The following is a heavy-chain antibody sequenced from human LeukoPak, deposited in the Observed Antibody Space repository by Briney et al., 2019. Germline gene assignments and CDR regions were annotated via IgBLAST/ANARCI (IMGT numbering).Heavy chain of an antibody. V-gene: IGHV7-4-1*02. D-gene: IGHD2-2*02. Sequence: ASVKVSCKASGYTFTTYGMNWVRQAPGQGLEWMGWINTDTGNPTYAQGFTGRFVFSLDTSVSTAYLQISSLKAEDTAVYYCARTTAICSSTSCYRWGFDYWGQGTLVTVSS. CDR1: GYTFTTYG. J-gene: IGHJ4*02. CDR2: INTDTGNP. CDR3: ARTTAICSSTSCYRWGFDY.